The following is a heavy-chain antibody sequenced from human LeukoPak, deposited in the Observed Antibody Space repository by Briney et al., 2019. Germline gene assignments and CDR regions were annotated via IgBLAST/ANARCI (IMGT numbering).Heavy chain of an antibody. J-gene: IGHJ6*02. V-gene: IGHV3-23*01. Sequence: QTGGSLRLSCTASGFTFDSYAMSWVRQAPGKGLEWVSAISGSGGSTYYADSVEGRFTISRDNSKNTLYLQMNSLRAEDTAVYYCAKSITMVRGVIITTYYYYYYGMDVWGQGTTVTVSS. CDR2: ISGSGGST. CDR1: GFTFDSYA. CDR3: AKSITMVRGVIITTYYYYYYGMDV. D-gene: IGHD3-10*01.